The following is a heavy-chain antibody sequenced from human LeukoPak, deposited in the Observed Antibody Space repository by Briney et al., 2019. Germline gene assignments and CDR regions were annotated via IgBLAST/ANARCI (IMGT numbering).Heavy chain of an antibody. D-gene: IGHD3-22*01. Sequence: GGSLRLSCAASGFTFSSYAMSWVRQAPGKGLEWVSTISGSGGSTYYADSVKGRFTISRDNAKNSLYLQMNSLRAEDTAVYYCASLGDSSDYWGQGTPVTVSS. J-gene: IGHJ4*02. CDR2: ISGSGGST. CDR1: GFTFSSYA. V-gene: IGHV3-23*01. CDR3: ASLGDSSDY.